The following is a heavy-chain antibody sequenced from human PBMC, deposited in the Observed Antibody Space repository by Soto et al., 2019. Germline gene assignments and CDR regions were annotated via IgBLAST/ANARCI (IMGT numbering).Heavy chain of an antibody. Sequence: GGSLRLSCAASGFTFNSYGLSWVRQDPGKGLEWVANIKQDGSEKYYVDSVKGRFTISRDNAKNSLYLQMNSLRAEDTAVYYCARGDIFFRTSVFWFDPWGQGTQVTVSS. V-gene: IGHV3-7*03. J-gene: IGHJ5*02. D-gene: IGHD3-9*01. CDR2: IKQDGSEK. CDR3: ARGDIFFRTSVFWFDP. CDR1: GFTFNSYG.